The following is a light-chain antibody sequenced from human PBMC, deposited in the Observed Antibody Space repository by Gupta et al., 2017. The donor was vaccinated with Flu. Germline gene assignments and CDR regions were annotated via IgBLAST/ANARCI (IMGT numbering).Light chain of an antibody. J-gene: IGLJ2*01. CDR3: AVWDDGLDGVL. V-gene: IGLV1-44*01. CDR2: CSN. Sequence: QSVLSQPPSASGTPGQMLTISCSGSSSNIGSNPVNWYQQVSGTAPKLLIYCSNQRPSGVPGRFSGSQYGSSASRAISGLQSEEEAEYYWAVWDDGLDGVLFGGGTKL. CDR1: SSNIGSNP.